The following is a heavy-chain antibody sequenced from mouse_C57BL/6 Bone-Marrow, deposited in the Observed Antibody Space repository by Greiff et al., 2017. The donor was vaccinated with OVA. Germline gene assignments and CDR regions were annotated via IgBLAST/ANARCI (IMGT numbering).Heavy chain of an antibody. D-gene: IGHD2-3*01. J-gene: IGHJ4*01. Sequence: VQLQQPGAELVKPGASVKLSCKASGYTFTSYWMHWVKQRPGRGLEWIGRIDPNSGGTKYNEKFKSKATLTVDKPSSTAYMQLSSLTSEDSAGYYCARGTIYDGYPRAMDYWGQGTSVTVSS. CDR1: GYTFTSYW. CDR2: IDPNSGGT. CDR3: ARGTIYDGYPRAMDY. V-gene: IGHV1-72*01.